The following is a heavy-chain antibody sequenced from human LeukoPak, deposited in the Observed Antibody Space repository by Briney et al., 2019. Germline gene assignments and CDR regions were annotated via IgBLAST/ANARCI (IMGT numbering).Heavy chain of an antibody. Sequence: ASVKVSCKASGYTFTGYYLHWVRQAPGQGLEWMGWIHPNSGGTSYAQNFQGRVTMTRDTSISTAYMELSRLRSDDTAVYYCARGRTNWGYYFDYWGQGTLVTASS. CDR1: GYTFTGYY. J-gene: IGHJ4*02. CDR2: IHPNSGGT. D-gene: IGHD7-27*01. CDR3: ARGRTNWGYYFDY. V-gene: IGHV1-2*02.